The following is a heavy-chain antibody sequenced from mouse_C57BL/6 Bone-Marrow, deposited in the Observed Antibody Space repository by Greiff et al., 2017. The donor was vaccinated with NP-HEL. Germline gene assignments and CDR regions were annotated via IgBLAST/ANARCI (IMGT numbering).Heavy chain of an antibody. D-gene: IGHD1-1*01. J-gene: IGHJ1*03. CDR2: IYPGDGDT. V-gene: IGHV1-82*01. Sequence: QVQLKESGPELVKPGASVKISCKASGYAFSSSWMNWVQQRPGKGLEWIGRIYPGDGDTNYNGKFKGKATLTADKSSSTAYMQLSSLTSEDSAVYFCARSIYYSSYWYFGVWGTGTTVTVAS. CDR3: ARSIYYSSYWYFGV. CDR1: GYAFSSSW.